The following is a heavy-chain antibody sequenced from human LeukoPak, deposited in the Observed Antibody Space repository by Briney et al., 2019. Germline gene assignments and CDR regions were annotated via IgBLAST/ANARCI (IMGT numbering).Heavy chain of an antibody. CDR3: PTLGGDNWFDWYFDL. J-gene: IGHJ2*01. D-gene: IGHD1-1*01. CDR1: GLSLGNAW. CDR2: IRAKVDGGTV. Sequence: GGSLRLSCAASGLSLGNAWMSWVRQVPGKGLEWLGRIRAKVDGGTVDYAAPVKGRFTISRDESENTLYLHLTSLKIEDAAVYYCPTLGGDNWFDWYFDLWGRGTLVTVSS. V-gene: IGHV3-15*01.